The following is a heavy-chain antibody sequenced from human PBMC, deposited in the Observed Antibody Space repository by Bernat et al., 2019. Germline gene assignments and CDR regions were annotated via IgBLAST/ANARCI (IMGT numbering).Heavy chain of an antibody. J-gene: IGHJ5*02. Sequence: QLQLQESGPGLVKPSETLSLTCTVSGGSISSSNYYWGWIRQPPGKGLEWIGSIYYSGSTYYNPSLKSRVTISVDTSKNQFSLKLSSVTAADTAVYYCARHDYGDYGIFDPWGQGTLVTVSS. V-gene: IGHV4-39*01. CDR3: ARHDYGDYGIFDP. CDR1: GGSISSSNYY. CDR2: IYYSGST. D-gene: IGHD4-17*01.